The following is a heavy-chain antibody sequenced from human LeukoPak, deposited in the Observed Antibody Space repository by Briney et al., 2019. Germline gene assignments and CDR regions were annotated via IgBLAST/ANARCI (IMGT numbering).Heavy chain of an antibody. CDR1: GGSFSGYY. CDR3: ARAGYSSSWDPWDY. Sequence: SETLSLTCAVYGGSFSGYYWSWIRQPPGKGLEWIGEINHSGSTNYNPSLKSRVTISVDTSKNQFSLKLSSVTTADTAVYYWARAGYSSSWDPWDYWGQGTLVTVSS. D-gene: IGHD6-13*01. J-gene: IGHJ4*02. V-gene: IGHV4-34*01. CDR2: INHSGST.